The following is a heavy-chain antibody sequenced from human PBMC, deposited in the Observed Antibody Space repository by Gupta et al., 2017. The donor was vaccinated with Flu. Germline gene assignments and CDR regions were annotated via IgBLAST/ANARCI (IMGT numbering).Heavy chain of an antibody. CDR3: ASQGYCSGGSCYSDLLAGAFDI. Sequence: QLQLQEWGPGLVKPSETLSLTCTVSGGSISSSSYYWGWIRQPPGKGLEWIGSIYYSGSTYYNPSLKSRVTISVDTSKNQFSLKLSSVTAADTAVYYCASQGYCSGGSCYSDLLAGAFDIWGQGTMVTVSS. CDR2: IYYSGST. V-gene: IGHV4-39*01. D-gene: IGHD2-15*01. CDR1: GGSISSSSYY. J-gene: IGHJ3*02.